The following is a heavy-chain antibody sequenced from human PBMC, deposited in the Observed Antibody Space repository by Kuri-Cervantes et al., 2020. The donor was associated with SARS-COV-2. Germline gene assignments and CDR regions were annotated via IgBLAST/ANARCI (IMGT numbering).Heavy chain of an antibody. CDR2: IWYDGRNT. V-gene: IGHV3-33*08. CDR1: GFTFSDYD. CDR3: ARNHSMDV. J-gene: IGHJ6*03. Sequence: GESLKISCASSGFTFSDYDMHWVRQAPGKGLEWVAVIWYDGRNTYYTGSVKGRFTISRDNSKNMLYLEVSSLRAEDTAVYYCARNHSMDVWGTGTAVTVSS.